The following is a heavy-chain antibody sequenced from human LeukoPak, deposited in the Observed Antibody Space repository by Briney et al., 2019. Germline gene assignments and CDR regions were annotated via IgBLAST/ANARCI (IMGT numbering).Heavy chain of an antibody. CDR3: ARKKDTFDFYDSSGLDY. J-gene: IGHJ4*02. Sequence: GGSLRLSCAASGFTFSTYGMHWVRQAPGKGLEWVANIWYEGSTKYYADTVKGRFTISRDNSKNTLYLKMNSLRAEDTAVYYCARKKDTFDFYDSSGLDYWGQGALVTVSS. CDR2: IWYEGSTK. D-gene: IGHD3-22*01. CDR1: GFTFSTYG. V-gene: IGHV3-33*01.